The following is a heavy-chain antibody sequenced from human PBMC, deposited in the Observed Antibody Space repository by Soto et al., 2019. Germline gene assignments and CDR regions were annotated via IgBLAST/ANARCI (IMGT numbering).Heavy chain of an antibody. J-gene: IGHJ4*02. CDR3: ARHPGYYDVLTGYSTYYFDS. CDR1: GGSISSYY. CDR2: IYYRGNT. V-gene: IGHV4-59*08. Sequence: QVQLQESGPGLVKPSETLSLTCTVSGGSISSYYWGWIRQPPGKGLEWIGYIYYRGNTNYNPSFKSRVTMSVNTSKNPFSLPQSSVTAADTAVYYCARHPGYYDVLTGYSTYYFDSWGQGTLVNVSS. D-gene: IGHD3-9*01.